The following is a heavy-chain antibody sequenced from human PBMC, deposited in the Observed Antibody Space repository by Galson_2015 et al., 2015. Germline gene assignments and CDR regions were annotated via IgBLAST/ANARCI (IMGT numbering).Heavy chain of an antibody. CDR3: VRSRKVATSGWHYFDY. D-gene: IGHD6-19*01. Sequence: SLRLSCAASGFNVVDYDTTWLRQAPGKGLEWVGFMRSKIYEGAPQYAASVRGRFTISRDDSRSIAYLQMNSLKIEDTAVYYCVRSRKVATSGWHYFDYWGQGTRVTVSS. CDR2: MRSKIYEGAP. V-gene: IGHV3-49*03. J-gene: IGHJ4*02. CDR1: GFNVVDYD.